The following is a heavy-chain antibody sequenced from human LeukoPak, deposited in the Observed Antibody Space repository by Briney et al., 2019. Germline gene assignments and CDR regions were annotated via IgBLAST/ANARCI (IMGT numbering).Heavy chain of an antibody. D-gene: IGHD5-12*01. J-gene: IGHJ4*02. CDR3: AKEIFSGLLYIDY. CDR2: ITDAVGST. CDR1: GLTFSGSS. Sequence: GGALTLSCADSGLTFSGSSRSWVHQAPGKGLEWISAITDAVGSTHYADSVKGRFTISSDNSKNTVYLQMNSLRPEDMAVYYCAKEIFSGLLYIDYWGQGTLVTVSS. V-gene: IGHV3-23*01.